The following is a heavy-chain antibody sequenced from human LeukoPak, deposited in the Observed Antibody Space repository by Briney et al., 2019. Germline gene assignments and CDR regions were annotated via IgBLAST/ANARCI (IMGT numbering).Heavy chain of an antibody. CDR1: GGSISSSSYY. CDR3: ARLQWELLEFDY. J-gene: IGHJ4*02. V-gene: IGHV4-39*01. CDR2: IYYSGST. Sequence: PSETLSLTCTVSGGSISSSSYYWGWNRQPPGKGLEWIGSIYYSGSTYYNPSLKSRVTISVDTSKNQFSLKLSSVTAADTAVYYCARLQWELLEFDYWGQGTLVTVSS. D-gene: IGHD1-26*01.